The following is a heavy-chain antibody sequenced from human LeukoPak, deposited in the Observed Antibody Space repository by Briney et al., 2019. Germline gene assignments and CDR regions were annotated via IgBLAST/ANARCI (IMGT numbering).Heavy chain of an antibody. V-gene: IGHV3-7*02. D-gene: IGHD4-17*01. CDR1: GFTFSTYW. J-gene: IGHJ2*01. Sequence: GGSLRLSCAASGFTFSTYWMTWVRQAPGKGLEWVANIKHDGRDKYYLDSVKGRFTISRDNAKNSLYLQMNSLRADDTAVYYCARVGGAQDDYGDYLPQYFDLWGRGTLVTVSS. CDR2: IKHDGRDK. CDR3: ARVGGAQDDYGDYLPQYFDL.